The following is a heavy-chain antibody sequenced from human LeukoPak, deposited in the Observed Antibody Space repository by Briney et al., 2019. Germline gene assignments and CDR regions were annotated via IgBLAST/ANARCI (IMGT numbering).Heavy chain of an antibody. CDR1: GGSISSYY. J-gene: IGHJ4*02. Sequence: PSETLSLTCTVSGGSISSYYWSWIRQPPGKGLEWIGYIYYSGSTNYNPSLKSRVTISVKTSKNQFSLKLRSVTAADTAVYYCARLAVAGKKFDYWGQGTLVTVSS. D-gene: IGHD6-19*01. V-gene: IGHV4-59*12. CDR2: IYYSGST. CDR3: ARLAVAGKKFDY.